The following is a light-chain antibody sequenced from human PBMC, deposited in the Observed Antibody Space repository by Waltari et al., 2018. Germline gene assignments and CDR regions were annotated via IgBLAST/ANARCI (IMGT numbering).Light chain of an antibody. J-gene: IGKJ1*01. CDR2: GSS. CDR1: QSVSSN. CDR3: QQYNNWTPTGT. V-gene: IGKV3-15*01. Sequence: EIVMPQSPATLSVSPGERATLACRASQSVSSNLAWYQQKPGQAPRLLIYGSSTRATGIPARFSGSGSRTEFTLTISSLQSEDFAVYSCQQYNNWTPTGTFGQGTKVEIK.